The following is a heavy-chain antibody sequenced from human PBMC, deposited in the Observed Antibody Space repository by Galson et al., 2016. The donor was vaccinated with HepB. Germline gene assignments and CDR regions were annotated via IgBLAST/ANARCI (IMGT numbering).Heavy chain of an antibody. D-gene: IGHD6-13*01. CDR2: IYWDDGK. Sequence: PALVKPTQTLTLTCTFSGFSLNTSGVSVGWIRQPPGKALEWLGLIYWDDGKRYSLSLKSRLTITKDTSKNQVVLTMTNMGPEDTATYYCAHRRAIAAAGTKGNSWFDPWGQGTLVTVSS. J-gene: IGHJ5*02. CDR3: AHRRAIAAAGTKGNSWFDP. CDR1: GFSLNTSGVS. V-gene: IGHV2-5*02.